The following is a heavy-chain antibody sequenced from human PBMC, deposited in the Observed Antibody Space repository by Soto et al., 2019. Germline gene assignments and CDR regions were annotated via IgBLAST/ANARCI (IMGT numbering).Heavy chain of an antibody. CDR3: ASLAVAGCWWWFVP. V-gene: IGHV3-7*01. CDR1: GFTFSSYW. D-gene: IGHD6-19*01. J-gene: IGHJ5*02. CDR2: IKQDGSEK. Sequence: GGSLRLSCAASGFTFSSYWMGWVRQAPGKGLEWVANIKQDGSEKYYVDSVKGRFTISRDNAKNSLYLQMNSLRAEDTAVYYCASLAVAGCWWWFVPWGQGTLVTVSS.